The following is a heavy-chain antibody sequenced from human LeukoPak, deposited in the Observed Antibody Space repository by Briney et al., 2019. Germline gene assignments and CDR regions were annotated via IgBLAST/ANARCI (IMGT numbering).Heavy chain of an antibody. CDR2: GSESGGT. Sequence: PSETLSLTYAVYGGSLNGHYWSWIRQPPGKGLEWIGEGSESGGTKFNPSLKSRVTISVDTSKNQFSLKLSSVTAADTAVYYCARGQFYYDSSGLWVWGQGTLVTVSS. J-gene: IGHJ4*02. D-gene: IGHD3-22*01. CDR1: GGSLNGHY. V-gene: IGHV4-34*01. CDR3: ARGQFYYDSSGLWV.